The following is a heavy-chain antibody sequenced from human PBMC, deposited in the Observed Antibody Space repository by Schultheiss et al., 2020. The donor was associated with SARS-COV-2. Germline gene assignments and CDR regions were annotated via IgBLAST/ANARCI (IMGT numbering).Heavy chain of an antibody. CDR2: IKQDGGEK. Sequence: GGSLRLSCAASGFTFSSYAMHWVRQAPGKGLEWVANIKQDGGEKYYVDSVKGRFTISRDNAKNSLYLQMNSLRAEDTAVYYCARDPGRQQLVFDAFDIWGQGTMVTVSS. V-gene: IGHV3-7*01. D-gene: IGHD6-13*01. J-gene: IGHJ3*02. CDR1: GFTFSSYA. CDR3: ARDPGRQQLVFDAFDI.